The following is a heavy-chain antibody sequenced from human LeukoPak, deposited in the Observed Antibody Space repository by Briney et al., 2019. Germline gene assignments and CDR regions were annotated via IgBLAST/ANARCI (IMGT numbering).Heavy chain of an antibody. V-gene: IGHV3-11*06. CDR1: GVTFSDYY. CDR3: ASFGGSGSYSQ. Sequence: PGGSLRLSCAASGVTFSDYYMSWIRQAPGKGLEWVSYISSSSSYTNYADSVKGRFTISRDNAQNSLYLQMNSLRAEDTAVYYCASFGGSGSYSQWGQGTLVSVPS. D-gene: IGHD3-10*01. J-gene: IGHJ4*02. CDR2: ISSSSSYT.